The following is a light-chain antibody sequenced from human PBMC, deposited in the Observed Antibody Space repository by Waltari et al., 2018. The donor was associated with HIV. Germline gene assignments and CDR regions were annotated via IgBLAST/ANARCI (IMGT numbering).Light chain of an antibody. CDR1: SSDVGGYNY. CDR2: EVN. J-gene: IGLJ2*01. CDR3: SSYAGSNNRV. V-gene: IGLV2-8*01. Sequence: QSALTQPPSASGSPGQSVTISCTGTSSDVGGYNYVSWYQQHPGKASKLMIYEVNKRPSGVPVRFSGSKSGNTASLTVSGLQAEDEADYYCSSYAGSNNRVFGGGTKLTVL.